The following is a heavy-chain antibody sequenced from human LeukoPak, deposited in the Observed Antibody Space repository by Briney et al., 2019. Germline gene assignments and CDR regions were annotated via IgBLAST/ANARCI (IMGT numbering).Heavy chain of an antibody. Sequence: GASVKVSCKASGYTFTSYGFSWVRQAPGQGLEWMGLISAYNGNTNYAQKLPGRVTMTTDTSTSTAYMELRSLRSDDTAVYYCARGQQLIHAFDIWGQGTMVNVSS. CDR2: ISAYNGNT. CDR1: GYTFTSYG. D-gene: IGHD6-13*01. V-gene: IGHV1-18*01. CDR3: ARGQQLIHAFDI. J-gene: IGHJ3*02.